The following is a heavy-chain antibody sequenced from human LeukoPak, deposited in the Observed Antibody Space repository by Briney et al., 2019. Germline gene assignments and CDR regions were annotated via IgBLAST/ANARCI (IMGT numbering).Heavy chain of an antibody. CDR1: GFTFSSYW. CDR2: IKQDGSEK. Sequence: SLRLSCAASGFTFSSYWMSWVRQAPGKGLEWVANIKQDGSEKYYVDSVKGRFTISRDNAKNSLYLQMNSLRAEDTAVYYCAKLYCSGSSCYSIDHWGQGTLVTVSS. J-gene: IGHJ4*02. CDR3: AKLYCSGSSCYSIDH. D-gene: IGHD2-15*01. V-gene: IGHV3-7*01.